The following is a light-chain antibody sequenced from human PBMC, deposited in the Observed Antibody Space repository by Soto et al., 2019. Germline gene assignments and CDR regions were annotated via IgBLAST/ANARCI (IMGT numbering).Light chain of an antibody. CDR2: ADS. J-gene: IGKJ2*01. CDR3: QQSYSAPHT. V-gene: IGKV1-39*01. Sequence: DIQMTQSPSSLSASVGYRVTINCRASQRIYLSFNWYHQKPGKAPKLLIDADSNLQSGVPSRFSGSGSGTDFTLSISSLQPEDFATYYWQQSYSAPHTFGQGTKLEI. CDR1: QRIYLS.